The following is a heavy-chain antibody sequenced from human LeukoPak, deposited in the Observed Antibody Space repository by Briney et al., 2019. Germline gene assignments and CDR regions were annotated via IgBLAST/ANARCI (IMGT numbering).Heavy chain of an antibody. J-gene: IGHJ3*02. V-gene: IGHV1-18*01. CDR2: ISTYNGNT. CDR1: RYTFTKYG. Sequence: AAVMVSCKAYRYTFTKYGITWVRQDPGQGLERLGWISTYNGNTNYAQKLHGRVTKTTDTSTSTAYRELRSLRSDDTAVYYCASSSSGWYTETYAFDIWGQGTMVTVSS. CDR3: ASSSSGWYTETYAFDI. D-gene: IGHD6-19*01.